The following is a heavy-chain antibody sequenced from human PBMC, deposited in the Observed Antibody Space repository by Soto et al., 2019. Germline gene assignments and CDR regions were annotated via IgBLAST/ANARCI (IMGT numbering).Heavy chain of an antibody. V-gene: IGHV3-23*01. CDR2: ISYNGANT. D-gene: IGHD1-1*01. CDR1: GFTFRSYA. Sequence: GGSLRLSCAASGFTFRSYAMTWVRQAPGQGLEWVSVISYNGANTYYADSVKGRFTISRDNSKGTVNLQMDTLRVEDTAVYYCARYIRGPTVFYFDFWGLGVLVTVSS. CDR3: ARYIRGPTVFYFDF. J-gene: IGHJ4*02.